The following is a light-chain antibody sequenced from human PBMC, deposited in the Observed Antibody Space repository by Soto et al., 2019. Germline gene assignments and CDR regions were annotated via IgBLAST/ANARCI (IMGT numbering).Light chain of an antibody. CDR2: DAS. CDR1: QSVGSF. CDR3: QQRTNRLLT. V-gene: IGKV3-11*01. J-gene: IGKJ4*01. Sequence: DIVLTQSPATLSLSPGESATLSCRASQSVGSFLAWYQHKPGQAPRLLIYDASNMAPGIPARFSGSGSGTDFTLTIGSLEPEDFAVYYCQQRTNRLLTFGGGTKVEIK.